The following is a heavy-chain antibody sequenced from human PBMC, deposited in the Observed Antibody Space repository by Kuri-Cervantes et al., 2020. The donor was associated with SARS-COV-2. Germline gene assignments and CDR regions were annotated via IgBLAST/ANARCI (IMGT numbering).Heavy chain of an antibody. J-gene: IGHJ6*02. D-gene: IGHD3-10*01. CDR3: TRDIYYALLGYYYGMDV. CDR1: GFTFGDYA. Sequence: GGSLRPPCKASGFTFGDYAMSWVRQAPGKGLEWVGFIRSKAYGGTTEYAASVKGRFTISRDNSKSIAYLQMNSLKTEDTAVYYCTRDIYYALLGYYYGMDVWGQGTTVTVSS. V-gene: IGHV3-49*04. CDR2: IRSKAYGGTT.